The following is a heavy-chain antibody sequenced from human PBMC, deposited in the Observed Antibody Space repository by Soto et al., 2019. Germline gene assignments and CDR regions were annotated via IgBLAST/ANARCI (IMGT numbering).Heavy chain of an antibody. D-gene: IGHD2-2*01. V-gene: IGHV4-34*01. CDR2: INHSGST. J-gene: IGHJ4*02. CDR1: GGSFSGYY. CDR3: ARSLEGYCSSTSCYPFDY. Sequence: KHSETLSLTCAVYGGSFSGYYWSWIRQPPGKGLEWIGEINHSGSTNYNPSLKSRVTISVDTSKNQFSLKLSSVTAADTAVYYCARSLEGYCSSTSCYPFDYWGQGTLVTVSS.